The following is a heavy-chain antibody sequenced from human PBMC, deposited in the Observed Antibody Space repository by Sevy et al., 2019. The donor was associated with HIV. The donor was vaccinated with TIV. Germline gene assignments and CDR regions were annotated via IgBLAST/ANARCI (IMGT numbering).Heavy chain of an antibody. CDR1: GFTFRNFG. D-gene: IGHD3-10*01. Sequence: WGSLRLSCVGSGFTFRNFGVHWLRQAPGKGLEWLSVVSYDGSSKYYVDSVKGRFIVSRDNSKNTLYLQMNSLRTEDTAVYYCARGGSGDYYYYGVDVWGQGTTVTVSS. CDR2: VSYDGSSK. V-gene: IGHV3-30*03. J-gene: IGHJ6*02. CDR3: ARGGSGDYYYYGVDV.